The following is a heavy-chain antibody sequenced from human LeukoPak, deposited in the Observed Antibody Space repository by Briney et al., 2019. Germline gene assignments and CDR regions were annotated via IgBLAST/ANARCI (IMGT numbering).Heavy chain of an antibody. CDR3: ARGRRGSAGGFPDH. CDR2: FRGESP. V-gene: IGHV4-39*07. CDR1: GGSIIESYYY. Sequence: SETLSLTCTVSGGSIIESYYYWCCIRQPPGKGLEEVGSFRGESPYYHPSFKSRATLSLATSKNQFSLSLYSVTAADTAVYYCARGRRGSAGGFPDHWSQGTLVTVSS. J-gene: IGHJ1*01. D-gene: IGHD1-26*01.